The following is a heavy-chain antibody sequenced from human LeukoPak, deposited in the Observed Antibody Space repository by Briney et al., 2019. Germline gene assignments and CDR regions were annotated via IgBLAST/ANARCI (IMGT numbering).Heavy chain of an antibody. CDR2: ISYDGSNK. J-gene: IGHJ4*02. Sequence: PGGALRLSCAASGFTFSSYGMHWVRQAPGKGLEWVADISYDGSNKYYADSVKGRFTISRDNSKNTLYMQINSLTAEGTSVSFCAKVQTPRSSTSCLAYWGQAPLVTVPS. V-gene: IGHV3-30*18. D-gene: IGHD6-13*01. CDR1: GFTFSSYG. CDR3: AKVQTPRSSTSCLAY.